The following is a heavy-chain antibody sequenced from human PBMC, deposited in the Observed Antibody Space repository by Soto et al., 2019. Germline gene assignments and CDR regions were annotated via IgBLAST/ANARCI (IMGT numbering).Heavy chain of an antibody. CDR1: GGSISSSSYY. Sequence: SETLSLTCTVSGGSISSSSYYWGWIRQPPGKGLEWIGSIYYSGSTYYNPSLKSRVTISVDTSKNQFSLKLSSVTAADTAVYYCARTDSSGYFGPSRYYGMDVWGQGTTVT. V-gene: IGHV4-39*01. CDR3: ARTDSSGYFGPSRYYGMDV. CDR2: IYYSGST. D-gene: IGHD3-22*01. J-gene: IGHJ6*02.